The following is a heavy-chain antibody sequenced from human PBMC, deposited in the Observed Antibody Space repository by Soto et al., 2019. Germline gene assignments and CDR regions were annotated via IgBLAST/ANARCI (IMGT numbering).Heavy chain of an antibody. J-gene: IGHJ6*02. CDR1: GFTFNKYA. V-gene: IGHV3-23*01. CDR3: VKDWSGNTCPCMDV. Sequence: GGSLRLSCAASGFTFNKYAMTWVRQAPGKGLEWVSSLSAGGDSTYYADSVKGRFTISRDSSTSTLILQMNALRAEDTATYFCVKDWSGNTCPCMDVWGQGTTVTVSS. D-gene: IGHD3-3*01. CDR2: LSAGGDST.